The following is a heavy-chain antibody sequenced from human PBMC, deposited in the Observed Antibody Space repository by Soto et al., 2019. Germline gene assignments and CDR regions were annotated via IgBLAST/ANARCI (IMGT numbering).Heavy chain of an antibody. J-gene: IGHJ4*02. CDR2: IIPIFGTA. Sequence: ASVKVSCKASGGTFSSYAISWVRQAPGQGLEWMGGIIPIFGTANYAQKFQGRVTITADKSTSTAYMELTSLRSEDTAVYYCAKKSSGPEVYFDYWRPGTLVTVSS. CDR1: GGTFSSYA. V-gene: IGHV1-69*06. CDR3: AKKSSGPEVYFDY. D-gene: IGHD3-22*01.